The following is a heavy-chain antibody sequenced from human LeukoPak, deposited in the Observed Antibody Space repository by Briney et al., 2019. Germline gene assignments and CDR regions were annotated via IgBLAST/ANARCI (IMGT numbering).Heavy chain of an antibody. CDR1: GFTFSSYN. V-gene: IGHV3-48*02. D-gene: IGHD3-22*01. CDR2: INSRSSTI. CDR3: ARDPGPNFYDSSVEYFDY. Sequence: AGGSLRLSCAASGFTFSSYNMIWVRQAPGKGLEWISYINSRSSTIYYADSVKGRFTISRDNAKNSLYLQMNSLRDEDTAVYYCARDPGPNFYDSSVEYFDYWGQGTLVTVSS. J-gene: IGHJ4*02.